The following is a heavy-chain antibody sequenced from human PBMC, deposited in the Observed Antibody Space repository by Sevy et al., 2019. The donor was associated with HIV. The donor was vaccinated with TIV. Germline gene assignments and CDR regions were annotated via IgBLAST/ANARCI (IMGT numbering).Heavy chain of an antibody. CDR1: GFTFAKYS. Sequence: GGSLRLSCAASGFTFAKYSMSWVRQAPGKGLEWVSTFSFGCGRINYADSVKGRFTISRDDTKHTLSLQMNSLRAEDTATYFCAREGCTQPHDYWGQGTLVTVSS. CDR3: AREGCTQPHDY. D-gene: IGHD2-8*01. J-gene: IGHJ4*02. V-gene: IGHV3-23*01. CDR2: FSFGCGRI.